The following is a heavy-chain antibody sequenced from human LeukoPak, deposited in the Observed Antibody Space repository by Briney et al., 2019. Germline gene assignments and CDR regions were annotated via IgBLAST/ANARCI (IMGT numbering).Heavy chain of an antibody. Sequence: GGSLRLSCAASGFTFSSYAMSWVRQAPGKGLEWVSAIRGSGGSKYYADSVKGRFTISRDNSKNTLYLQMNSLRAEDTAVYYCAKDVIANSSSWTSPFDDWGQGTLVTVSS. V-gene: IGHV3-23*01. CDR2: IRGSGGSK. J-gene: IGHJ4*02. D-gene: IGHD6-13*01. CDR1: GFTFSSYA. CDR3: AKDVIANSSSWTSPFDD.